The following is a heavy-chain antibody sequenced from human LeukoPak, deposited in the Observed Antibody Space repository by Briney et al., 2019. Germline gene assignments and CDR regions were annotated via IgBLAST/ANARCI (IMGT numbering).Heavy chain of an antibody. Sequence: PGGSLRLSCAASGFTLSGYFMSWVRQAPGEGLEWVASITGDGSEKYYVDSGKGRFTISRDNAKNSLYLQMNSLIAEDTAVYYCARDRGWRSSGYLYYFDFWGQGTLVTVSS. J-gene: IGHJ4*02. CDR3: ARDRGWRSSGYLYYFDF. CDR2: ITGDGSEK. D-gene: IGHD3-22*01. V-gene: IGHV3-7*01. CDR1: GFTLSGYF.